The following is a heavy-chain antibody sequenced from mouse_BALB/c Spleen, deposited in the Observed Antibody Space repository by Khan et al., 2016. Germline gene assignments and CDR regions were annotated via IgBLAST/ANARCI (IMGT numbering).Heavy chain of an antibody. D-gene: IGHD6-1*01. CDR1: GFNIKDTY. CDR2: IDPANGNT. CDR3: ARSSYDYDAMDY. J-gene: IGHJ4*01. V-gene: IGHV14-3*02. Sequence: VRLQQSGAEFVKPGASVKLSCTASGFNIKDTYMHWVKQRPEQGLEWIGRIDPANGNTKYDPKFQGKATITADTSSNTAYLQLSSLTSEDTAVYYCARSSYDYDAMDYWGQGISVTVSS.